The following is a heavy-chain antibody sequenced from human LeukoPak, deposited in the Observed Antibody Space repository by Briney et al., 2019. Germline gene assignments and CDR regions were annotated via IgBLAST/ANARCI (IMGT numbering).Heavy chain of an antibody. D-gene: IGHD4-23*01. Sequence: ASVKVSCKASGYIFTGYYMHWVRQAPGQGLEWMGWINPNSGGTNYAQKFQGRVTMTRDTSISTAYMELSRLRSDDTAVYYCARDNEDGGLFDYWGQGTLVTVSS. J-gene: IGHJ4*02. CDR1: GYIFTGYY. V-gene: IGHV1-2*02. CDR3: ARDNEDGGLFDY. CDR2: INPNSGGT.